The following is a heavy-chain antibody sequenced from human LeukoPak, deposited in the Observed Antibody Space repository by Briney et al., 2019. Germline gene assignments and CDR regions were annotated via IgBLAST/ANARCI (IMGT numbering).Heavy chain of an antibody. V-gene: IGHV3-66*01. Sequence: GGSLRLSCAASGFTVSSNYMTWVRQAPGKGLEWVSVIYRGDTTYYADSVKGRFTISRDNSKNTLCLQMNSLRAEDTAVYYCARYSSSSYSLGWWGQGTLVTVSS. CDR1: GFTVSSNY. CDR2: IYRGDTT. D-gene: IGHD6-13*01. J-gene: IGHJ4*02. CDR3: ARYSSSSYSLGW.